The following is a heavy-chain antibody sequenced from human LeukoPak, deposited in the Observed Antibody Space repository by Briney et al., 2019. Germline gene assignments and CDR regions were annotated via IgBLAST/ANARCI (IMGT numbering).Heavy chain of an antibody. CDR2: IRYDGSNK. J-gene: IGHJ6*03. CDR3: AKGTSWIDPYFYMVV. V-gene: IGHV3-30*02. Sequence: PGGSLRLSCAASGFTFSSYGMHWVRQAPGKGLEWVAFIRYDGSNKYYADSVKGRFTISRDNSKNTLYLQMNSLRAEDTAVYYCAKGTSWIDPYFYMVVWGKGSTVTVSS. CDR1: GFTFSSYG. D-gene: IGHD2-2*01.